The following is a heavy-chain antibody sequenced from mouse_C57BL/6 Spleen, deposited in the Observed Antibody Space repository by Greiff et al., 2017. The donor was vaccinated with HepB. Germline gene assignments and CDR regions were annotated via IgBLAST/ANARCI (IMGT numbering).Heavy chain of an antibody. Sequence: VQGVESGAELMKPGASVKLSCKATGYTFTGYWIEWVKQRPGHGLEWLGEILPGSGSTNYTEKFKGKATFTADTSSKTAYMQLSSLTTEDSAIYYCARWIWEGYYAMDYWGQGTSVTVSS. CDR3: ARWIWEGYYAMDY. V-gene: IGHV1-9*01. CDR1: GYTFTGYW. J-gene: IGHJ4*01. CDR2: ILPGSGST. D-gene: IGHD4-1*01.